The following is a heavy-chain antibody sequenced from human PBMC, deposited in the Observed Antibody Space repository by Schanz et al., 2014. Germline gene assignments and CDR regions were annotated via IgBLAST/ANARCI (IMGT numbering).Heavy chain of an antibody. J-gene: IGHJ3*02. CDR2: ISGSGGST. D-gene: IGHD3-10*01. Sequence: EVQLLESGGGLVQPGGSLRLSCAASVFTFSSYAMSWVRQAPGKGLEWVSAISGSGGSTYYADSVKGRFTISRDNSKNTLYLQMNSLRAEDTAVYYCAKGRFGELSAFDIWGQGTMVTDSS. CDR1: VFTFSSYA. V-gene: IGHV3-23*01. CDR3: AKGRFGELSAFDI.